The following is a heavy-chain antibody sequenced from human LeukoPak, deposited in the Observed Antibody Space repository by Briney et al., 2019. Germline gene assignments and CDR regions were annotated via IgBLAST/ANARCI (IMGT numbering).Heavy chain of an antibody. J-gene: IGHJ4*02. D-gene: IGHD3-10*01. CDR1: GGSISSYY. Sequence: SETLSLTCTVSGGSISSYYWSWIRQPPGKGLEWIGYIYYSGSTNYNPSLKSRVTISVDTSKNQFSLKLSSVTAADTAVYYCARHKALLWFGELSNDWAFDYWGQGTLVTVSS. CDR2: IYYSGST. V-gene: IGHV4-59*01. CDR3: ARHKALLWFGELSNDWAFDY.